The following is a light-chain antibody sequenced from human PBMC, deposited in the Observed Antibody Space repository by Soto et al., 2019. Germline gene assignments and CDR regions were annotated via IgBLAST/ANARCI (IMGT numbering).Light chain of an antibody. CDR3: QQYNHWSLIS. J-gene: IGKJ5*01. V-gene: IGKV3-15*01. CDR2: DTS. Sequence: DIVVTQSPATLSVSPGESATLSCRTSQSVTMKLAWYQQKPGRAPRLLIYDTSTRASDIPARFSGSGSGKEFTLTISRLQSEDFAVFFCQQYNHWSLISFGQGTRLEIK. CDR1: QSVTMK.